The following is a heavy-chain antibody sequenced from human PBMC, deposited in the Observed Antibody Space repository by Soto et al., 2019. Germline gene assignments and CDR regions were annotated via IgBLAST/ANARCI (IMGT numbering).Heavy chain of an antibody. CDR3: ARINRGYSGYDYPDY. Sequence: GGSLRLSCVASGFTFSDYYMSWIRQAPGKGLEWVSYISSSGSTIYYADSVKGRFTISRDNAKNSLYLQMNSLRAEDTAVYYCARINRGYSGYDYPDYWGQGTLVTVSS. CDR1: GFTFSDYY. D-gene: IGHD5-12*01. J-gene: IGHJ4*02. CDR2: ISSSGSTI. V-gene: IGHV3-11*01.